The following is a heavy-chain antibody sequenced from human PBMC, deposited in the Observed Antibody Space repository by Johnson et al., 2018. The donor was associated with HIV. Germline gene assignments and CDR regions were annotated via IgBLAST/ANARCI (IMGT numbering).Heavy chain of an antibody. CDR3: ARVSSIAALWDAFDI. D-gene: IGHD6-6*01. J-gene: IGHJ3*02. Sequence: QMQLVESGGGVVQTGRSLRLSCAASGFTFSSYAMHWVRQAPGKGLEWVAILSYDGTNKYYADSVQGRFTISRDNSKNTLYLQMNSLRAEDTAMYYCARVSSIAALWDAFDIWGQGTMVTVSS. CDR2: LSYDGTNK. CDR1: GFTFSSYA. V-gene: IGHV3-30-3*01.